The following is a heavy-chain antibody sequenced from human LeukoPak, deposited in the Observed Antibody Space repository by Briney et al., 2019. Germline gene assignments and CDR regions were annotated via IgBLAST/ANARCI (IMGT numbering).Heavy chain of an antibody. V-gene: IGHV3-66*02. CDR2: IYSGGST. Sequence: GGSLRLSXAASGFTVSSNYMSWVRQAPGKGLEWVSVIYSGGSTYYADSVKGRFTISRDNSKNTLYLQMNSLRAEDTAVYYCASEGGYDFWSGYYRGAFDYWGQGTLVTVSS. D-gene: IGHD3-3*01. J-gene: IGHJ4*02. CDR1: GFTVSSNY. CDR3: ASEGGYDFWSGYYRGAFDY.